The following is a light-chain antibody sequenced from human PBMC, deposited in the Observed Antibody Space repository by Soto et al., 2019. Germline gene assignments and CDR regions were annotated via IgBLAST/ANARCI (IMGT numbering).Light chain of an antibody. CDR2: EVS. CDR3: SSYTTSSNYV. V-gene: IGLV2-14*01. CDR1: ISDLGSYNF. J-gene: IGLJ1*01. Sequence: QSVLTQPASVSGSPGQSITISCTGTISDLGSYNFVSWYQQHPGKAPKLMIYEVSNWPSGISSRFSGSKSGNTASLTISGLQAEDEADYYCSSYTTSSNYVFGTGTKLTVL.